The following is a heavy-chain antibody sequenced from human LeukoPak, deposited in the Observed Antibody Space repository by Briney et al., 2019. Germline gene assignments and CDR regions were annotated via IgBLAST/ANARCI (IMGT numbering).Heavy chain of an antibody. J-gene: IGHJ4*02. D-gene: IGHD6-19*01. Sequence: GGSLRLSCAASGFTFSSYAMSWVRQAPGKGLEWVSAISGSGGSTYYADSVKGRFTISRDNSKNTLYLQMNSLRAEDTAVYYCAKDRSGWYGGYYFDYWGQGTLVTVSS. CDR3: AKDRSGWYGGYYFDY. CDR2: ISGSGGST. V-gene: IGHV3-23*01. CDR1: GFTFSSYA.